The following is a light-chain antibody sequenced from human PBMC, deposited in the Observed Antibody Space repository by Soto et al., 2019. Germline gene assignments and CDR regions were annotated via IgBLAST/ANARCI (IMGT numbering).Light chain of an antibody. CDR2: EAS. V-gene: IGKV3-11*01. CDR3: QQHANWPLT. CDR1: QSAGNN. Sequence: ELVLTKSPATLSLSPGERATLSCRASQSAGNNLAWYQQKPGQAPGLLIYEASTRATGSPARFSGSGSGTDFSLTINSREPEDFAVYYCQQHANWPLTFGGGTKVDIK. J-gene: IGKJ4*01.